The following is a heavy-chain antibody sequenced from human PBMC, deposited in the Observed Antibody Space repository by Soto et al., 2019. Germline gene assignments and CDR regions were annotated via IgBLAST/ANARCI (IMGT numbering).Heavy chain of an antibody. CDR1: GFTFSSYG. Sequence: QVQLVESGGGVVQPGRSLRLSCAASGFTFSSYGMHWVRQAPGKGLEWVAVIWYDGSNKYYADSVKGRFTISRDNSKNTLYLXXNSLRAXXTXVXYCXXXXPGYYDSSGYYDAFDIWGQGTMVTVSS. V-gene: IGHV3-33*01. CDR3: XXXXPGYYDSSGYYDAFDI. J-gene: IGHJ3*02. D-gene: IGHD3-22*01. CDR2: IWYDGSNK.